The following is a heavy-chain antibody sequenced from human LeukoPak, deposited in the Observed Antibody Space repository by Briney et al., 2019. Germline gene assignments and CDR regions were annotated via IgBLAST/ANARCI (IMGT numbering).Heavy chain of an antibody. CDR1: GFTFSSYW. Sequence: GGSLRLSCAASGFTFSSYWMTWVRQAPGKGLEWVSGINWNGGTTGYADSVRGRFTISRDNAKNSLYLQMSSLRAEDTAVYYCARNGGIRLLSDAFDIWGQGTMVTVSS. D-gene: IGHD3-16*01. J-gene: IGHJ3*02. CDR2: INWNGGTT. CDR3: ARNGGIRLLSDAFDI. V-gene: IGHV3-20*04.